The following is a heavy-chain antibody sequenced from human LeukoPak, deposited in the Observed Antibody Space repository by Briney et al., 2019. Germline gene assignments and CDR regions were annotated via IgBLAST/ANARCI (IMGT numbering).Heavy chain of an antibody. V-gene: IGHV3-49*04. CDR3: TRVYYYDSRGYYAYFQH. D-gene: IGHD3-22*01. CDR1: GFTFRDYA. CDR2: IRSKAYGGTI. J-gene: IGHJ1*01. Sequence: GGSLRLSCTASGFTFRDYAMSWVGQAPGKGREWVGFIRSKAYGGTIEYAASVKGIFTISRDDSKSIAYLQMNSLKTEDTAVYSCTRVYYYDSRGYYAYFQHWGQGTPVTVSS.